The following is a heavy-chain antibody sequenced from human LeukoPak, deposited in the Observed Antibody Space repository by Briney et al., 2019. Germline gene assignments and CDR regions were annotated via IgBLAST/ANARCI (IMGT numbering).Heavy chain of an antibody. Sequence: GGSLRLSCAASGFTFSSYAMSWARQAPGKGLEWVANIKEDGSEKYYVDSVKGRFTISRDNAKNSLCLQMNSLRAEDTAIYYCVRSGGYWGQGTLVTVSS. CDR1: GFTFSSYA. D-gene: IGHD1-26*01. CDR3: VRSGGY. J-gene: IGHJ4*02. V-gene: IGHV3-7*05. CDR2: IKEDGSEK.